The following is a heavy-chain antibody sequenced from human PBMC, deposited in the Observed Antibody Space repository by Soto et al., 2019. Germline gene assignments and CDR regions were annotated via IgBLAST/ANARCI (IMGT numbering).Heavy chain of an antibody. V-gene: IGHV4-30-2*02. D-gene: IGHD2-21*01. CDR3: ARRAVVAVTGSLDNWLDP. CDR2: VYHSGST. Sequence: SETLSLTCAVSGGSISSGGYSWSWIRQPPGKGLEWIGYVYHSGSTYYNPSLKSRVTISVDTSRNQFSLKVNSVTAADTAVYYCARRAVVAVTGSLDNWLDPWGQGILVTVSS. CDR1: GGSISSGGYS. J-gene: IGHJ5*02.